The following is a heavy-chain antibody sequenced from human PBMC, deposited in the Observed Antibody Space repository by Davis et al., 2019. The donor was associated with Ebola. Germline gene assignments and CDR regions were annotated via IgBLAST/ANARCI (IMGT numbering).Heavy chain of an antibody. CDR2: ISGAGYNT. CDR3: ATCGFCISSSGIDY. Sequence: PEGSLRLSCEASGFSFTNYAMNWVRQGPGQGLEWVSGISGAGYNTYHADSVKGRFTISRDNSKNTLYLQMNSLSADDTAVYYCATCGFCISSSGIDYRGQGTLVTVSS. D-gene: IGHD6-19*01. CDR1: GFSFTNYA. J-gene: IGHJ4*02. V-gene: IGHV3-23*01.